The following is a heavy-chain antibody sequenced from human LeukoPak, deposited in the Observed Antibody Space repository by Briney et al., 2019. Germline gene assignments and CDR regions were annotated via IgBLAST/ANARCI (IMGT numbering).Heavy chain of an antibody. J-gene: IGHJ4*02. CDR3: ARANSYGSYYFDY. CDR2: IFAGGNT. V-gene: IGHV3-66*01. CDR1: GFRVNGNY. Sequence: GGSLRLSCAASGFRVNGNYMSWIRQAPEKGLEWVSFIFAGGNTYYADSVNGRFTLSRDYSKNMVFLQMTSLRIEDTAVYFCARANSYGSYYFDYWGQGTLVTVSS. D-gene: IGHD5-18*01.